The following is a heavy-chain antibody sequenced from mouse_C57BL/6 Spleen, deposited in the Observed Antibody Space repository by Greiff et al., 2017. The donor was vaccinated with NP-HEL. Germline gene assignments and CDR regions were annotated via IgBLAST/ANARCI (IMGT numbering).Heavy chain of an antibody. D-gene: IGHD1-1*01. Sequence: QVQLQQSGAELVKPGASVKISCKASGYAFSSYWMNWVKQRPGKGLEWIGQIYPGDGDTNYNGKFKGKATLTADKSSSTAYMQLSSLTSEDSAVYFCARPDYYGSPYWYFDVWGTGTTVTVSS. CDR1: GYAFSSYW. V-gene: IGHV1-80*01. CDR3: ARPDYYGSPYWYFDV. J-gene: IGHJ1*03. CDR2: IYPGDGDT.